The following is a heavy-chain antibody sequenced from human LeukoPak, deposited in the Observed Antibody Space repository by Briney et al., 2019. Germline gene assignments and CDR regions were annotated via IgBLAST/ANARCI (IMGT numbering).Heavy chain of an antibody. CDR3: ARGETTVTTSTFDY. V-gene: IGHV4-59*01. Sequence: SETLSLTCSVSGGSISTYYWTWIRQPPGKGLEWIGYIFYSGSTSYNPSLKSRVTISVDTSKNQFSLKLSSVTAADTAMYYCARGETTVTTSTFDYWGQGTLVTVSS. J-gene: IGHJ4*02. CDR2: IFYSGST. CDR1: GGSISTYY. D-gene: IGHD4-17*01.